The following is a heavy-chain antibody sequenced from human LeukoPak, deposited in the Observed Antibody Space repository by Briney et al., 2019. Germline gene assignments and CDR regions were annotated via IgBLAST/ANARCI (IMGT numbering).Heavy chain of an antibody. D-gene: IGHD6-6*01. V-gene: IGHV3-23*01. Sequence: GGSLRLSCAASGFTFSRYAMSWVRQAPGKGLEWVSVIGDSGGSTYYADSVKGRFTISRDNSKNTLYLQMNSLRAEDTAVYYCAKGGIMQSSSPGLQYFDLWGRGTLVSVSS. CDR3: AKGGIMQSSSPGLQYFDL. CDR2: IGDSGGST. CDR1: GFTFSRYA. J-gene: IGHJ2*01.